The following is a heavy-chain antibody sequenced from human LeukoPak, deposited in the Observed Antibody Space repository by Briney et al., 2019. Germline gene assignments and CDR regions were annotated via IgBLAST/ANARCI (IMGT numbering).Heavy chain of an antibody. Sequence: SETLSLTCTVSGGSISSGSYYWSWIRQPAGKGLEWIGRIYTSGSTNYNPSLKSRVTISVDTSKNQFSLKLSSVPAADTAVYYCASSGPYSSSWYNYYYGMDVWGQGTTVTVSS. V-gene: IGHV4-61*02. J-gene: IGHJ6*02. CDR2: IYTSGST. CDR3: ASSGPYSSSWYNYYYGMDV. CDR1: GGSISSGSYY. D-gene: IGHD6-13*01.